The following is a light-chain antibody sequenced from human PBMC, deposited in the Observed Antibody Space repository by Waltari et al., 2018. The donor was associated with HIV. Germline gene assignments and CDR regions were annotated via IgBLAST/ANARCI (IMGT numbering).Light chain of an antibody. CDR2: RAS. CDR1: QIIDDS. V-gene: IGKV1-5*03. J-gene: IGKJ1*01. CDR3: MQYGAYFRT. Sequence: DIQMTQSPSTLSASVGDRVTITCRASQIIDDSLAWYQQKPGKAPKLLIYRASTRHTGGPPRFRGGGSGTDFTLIISGLQPDDFAAYYCMQYGAYFRTFGQGTRV.